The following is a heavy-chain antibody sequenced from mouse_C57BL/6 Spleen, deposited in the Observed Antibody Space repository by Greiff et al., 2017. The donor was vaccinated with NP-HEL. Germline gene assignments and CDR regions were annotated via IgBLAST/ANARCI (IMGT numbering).Heavy chain of an antibody. J-gene: IGHJ2*01. CDR2: IDPEDGDT. Sequence: DVQLQESGAELVRPGASVKLSCTASGFNIKDYYMHWVKQRPEQGLEWIGRIDPEDGDTEYAPKFQGKATMTADTSSNTAYLQLSSLTSEDTAVYYCTTWSTTVAYYFDYWGQGTTLTVSS. V-gene: IGHV14-1*01. D-gene: IGHD1-1*01. CDR3: TTWSTTVAYYFDY. CDR1: GFNIKDYY.